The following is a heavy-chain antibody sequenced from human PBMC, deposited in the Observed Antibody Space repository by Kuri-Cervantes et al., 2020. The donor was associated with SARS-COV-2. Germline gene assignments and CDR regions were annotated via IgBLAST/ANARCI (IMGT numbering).Heavy chain of an antibody. CDR1: GGSISSYY. D-gene: IGHD6-13*01. Sequence: SETLSLTCTVSGGSISSYYWSWIRQPPGKGLEWIGYIYYSGSTNYNPSPKSRVTISVDTSKNQFSLKLSSVTAADTAVYYCARGQQLVLLDYWGQGTLVTDSS. CDR3: ARGQQLVLLDY. V-gene: IGHV4-59*12. CDR2: IYYSGST. J-gene: IGHJ4*02.